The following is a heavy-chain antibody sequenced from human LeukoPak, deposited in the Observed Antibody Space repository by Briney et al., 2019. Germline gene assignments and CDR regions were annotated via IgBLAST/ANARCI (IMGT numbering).Heavy chain of an antibody. CDR2: IKQDGSDK. CDR3: ARDSAPTYYDFWSGGPPYYYGMDV. Sequence: GGSLRVSCAASGFTFSSYWMSWVRQAPGKGLEWVANIKQDGSDKYYVDSVKGRFTISRDNAKNSLYLQMNSLRAEDTAVYYCARDSAPTYYDFWSGGPPYYYGMDVWGQGTTVTVSS. J-gene: IGHJ6*02. D-gene: IGHD3-3*01. CDR1: GFTFSSYW. V-gene: IGHV3-7*01.